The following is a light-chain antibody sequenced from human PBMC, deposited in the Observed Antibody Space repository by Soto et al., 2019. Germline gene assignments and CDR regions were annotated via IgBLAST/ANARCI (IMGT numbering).Light chain of an antibody. CDR1: SSNFGGSY. V-gene: IGLV1-47*02. J-gene: IGLJ2*01. Sequence: QPVLTQPPSASGAPGQRVTISCSGSSSNFGGSYVYWFQQLPGTAPKVLIYSNNQRPSGVPDRFSGSKSGTSASLAISGLRSEDEADYYCATWDDSLDGPVVFGGGTQLTVL. CDR3: ATWDDSLDGPVV. CDR2: SNN.